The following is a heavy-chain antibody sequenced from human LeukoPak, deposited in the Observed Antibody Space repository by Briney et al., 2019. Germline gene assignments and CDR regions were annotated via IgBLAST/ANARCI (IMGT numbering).Heavy chain of an antibody. CDR3: ARDTIAVAVRHAFDI. CDR2: IYSGGDT. Sequence: PGGSLRVSCAASGFTVSSSFMSWVRQAPGKGLECVSVIYSGGDTYYAASVKARFTISRDNSKNTLYLQMNNLRVEDTAVYYCARDTIAVAVRHAFDIWGQGTMVTVSS. D-gene: IGHD6-19*01. CDR1: GFTVSSSF. V-gene: IGHV3-66*01. J-gene: IGHJ3*02.